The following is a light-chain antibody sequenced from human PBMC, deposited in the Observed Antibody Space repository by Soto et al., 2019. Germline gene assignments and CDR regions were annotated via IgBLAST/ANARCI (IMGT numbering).Light chain of an antibody. CDR3: QQRSNWPLT. CDR2: DAS. Sequence: EIVLTQSPATLSLSPGEGATLSCRASQSVSNYLAWYQQKPGQAPRLLIFDASKRATGIPARFSGSGSRTDFTLTISSLEPEDFAVYYCQQRSNWPLTFGGGTKVEIK. V-gene: IGKV3-11*01. CDR1: QSVSNY. J-gene: IGKJ4*01.